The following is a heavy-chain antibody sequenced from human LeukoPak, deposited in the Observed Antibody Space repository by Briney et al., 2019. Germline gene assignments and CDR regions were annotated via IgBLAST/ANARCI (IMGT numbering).Heavy chain of an antibody. D-gene: IGHD2-2*01. J-gene: IGHJ4*02. CDR1: GYRFTTYW. V-gene: IGHV5-51*01. Sequence: GESLQISCRGSGYRFTTYWLGWARQMPGKGLEWMGIIYPGDSDTRYSPSFQGQGTMSADKSINTAFLQWSSRKASDTAMYYCARRQGCSSTSCPPDYWGQGTLVTVSS. CDR2: IYPGDSDT. CDR3: ARRQGCSSTSCPPDY.